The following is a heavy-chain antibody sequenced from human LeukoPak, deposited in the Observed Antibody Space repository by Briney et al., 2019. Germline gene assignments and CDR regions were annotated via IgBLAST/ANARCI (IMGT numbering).Heavy chain of an antibody. J-gene: IGHJ3*02. CDR1: GFTFSDYY. CDR2: ISDSGNTI. Sequence: GGSLRLSCAASGFTFSDYYMSWIRQAPGKGLEWVSYISDSGNTIHSADSVKGRFTISRDNAKNSLYQQMNSLRAEDTAVYYCARARDNWNYEAFDIWGQGTMVTVSS. CDR3: ARARDNWNYEAFDI. V-gene: IGHV3-11*01. D-gene: IGHD1-7*01.